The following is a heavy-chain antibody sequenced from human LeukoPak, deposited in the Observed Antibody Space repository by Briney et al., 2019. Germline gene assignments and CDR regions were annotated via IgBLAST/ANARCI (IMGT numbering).Heavy chain of an antibody. CDR1: GFTFSSYG. Sequence: PSGGSLRLSCAASGFTFSSYGMHWVRQAPGKGLEWVAFIRYDGSNKYYADSVKGRFTISRDNARNSLYLQMNSLRVEDTAVYYCARDPYSGTYGNTYYYYMDVWGKGTTVTISS. CDR3: ARDPYSGTYGNTYYYYMDV. V-gene: IGHV3-30*02. J-gene: IGHJ6*03. D-gene: IGHD1-26*01. CDR2: IRYDGSNK.